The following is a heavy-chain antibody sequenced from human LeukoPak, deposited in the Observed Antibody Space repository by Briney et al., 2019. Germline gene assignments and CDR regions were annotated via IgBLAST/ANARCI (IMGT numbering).Heavy chain of an antibody. CDR1: GGSISSYY. CDR3: ARQRRPGYSYGPFDY. CDR2: IYYSGST. Sequence: SETLSLTCTVSGGSISSYYWSWIRQPPGKGLEWIGYIYYSGSTNYNPSLKSRVTISVDTSKNQFSLKLSSVTAADTAVYYCARQRRPGYSYGPFDYWGPGTLVTVSS. V-gene: IGHV4-59*08. J-gene: IGHJ4*02. D-gene: IGHD5-18*01.